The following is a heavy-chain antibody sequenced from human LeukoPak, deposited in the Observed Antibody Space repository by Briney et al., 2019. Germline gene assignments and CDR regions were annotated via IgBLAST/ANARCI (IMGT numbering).Heavy chain of an antibody. V-gene: IGHV3-30*18. D-gene: IGHD6-6*01. CDR3: AKMWSSSSSLDY. J-gene: IGHJ4*02. CDR2: ISYDGSNK. CDR1: GFTFSSYG. Sequence: GGSLRLSCAASGFTFSSYGMHWVRQAPGKGLEWVAVISYDGSNKYYADSVKGRFTISRDNSKNTLYLQMNSLRAEDTAVYYCAKMWSSSSSLDYWGQGTLVTVSS.